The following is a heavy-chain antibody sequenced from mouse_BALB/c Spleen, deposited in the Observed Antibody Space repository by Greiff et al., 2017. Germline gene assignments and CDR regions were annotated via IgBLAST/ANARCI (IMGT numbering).Heavy chain of an antibody. CDR2: IYTGDGDT. Sequence: VQLQQSGAELARPGASVKLSCKASGYTFTSYWMQWVKQRPGQGLEWIGAIYTGDGDTRYTQKFKGKATLTADKSSSTSYMQLSSVASEDSAVYYWARRGTGTRAMDYWGQGTSVTVSS. D-gene: IGHD4-1*01. J-gene: IGHJ4*01. CDR3: ARRGTGTRAMDY. V-gene: IGHV1-87*01. CDR1: GYTFTSYW.